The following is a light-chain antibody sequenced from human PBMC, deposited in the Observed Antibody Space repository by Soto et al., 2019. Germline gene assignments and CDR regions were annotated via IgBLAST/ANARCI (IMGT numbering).Light chain of an antibody. J-gene: IGKJ1*01. Sequence: EIVMTQSPATLSVSPGERATLSCRASQSINSNLAWYQQKPGQAPRLLLYGASTRATGIPARFSGSGSGTEFTLTISSLQSEDFAVYYCQQYDIWPPVTFGQGTKVDIK. CDR1: QSINSN. CDR3: QQYDIWPPVT. V-gene: IGKV3-15*01. CDR2: GAS.